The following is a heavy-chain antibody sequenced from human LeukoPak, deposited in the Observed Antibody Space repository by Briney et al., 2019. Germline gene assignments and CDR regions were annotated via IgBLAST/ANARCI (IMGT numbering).Heavy chain of an antibody. V-gene: IGHV3-30*04. Sequence: GGSLRLSCAASGFTFSNYAMHWVRQAPGKGLEWVAIISYDGSDKYYADSVRGRFTISRDNAKNSLSLQMNSLRAEDTAVYYCARGRSTWHLDYWGQGTLVTVSS. CDR2: ISYDGSDK. D-gene: IGHD1-26*01. J-gene: IGHJ4*02. CDR1: GFTFSNYA. CDR3: ARGRSTWHLDY.